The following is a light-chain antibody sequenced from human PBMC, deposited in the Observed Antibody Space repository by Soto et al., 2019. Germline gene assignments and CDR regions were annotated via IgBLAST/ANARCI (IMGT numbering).Light chain of an antibody. J-gene: IGKJ4*01. Sequence: EIVLTQSPGTLSLSPGERATLSCRASHSVSSSYLAWYQQKPGQAPRLLIYGASSRATGIPDRFSGSGSGTDFTLTISRLEPEDFVVYYCQQYGSSPLTFGGGTKVEIK. V-gene: IGKV3-20*01. CDR3: QQYGSSPLT. CDR1: HSVSSSY. CDR2: GAS.